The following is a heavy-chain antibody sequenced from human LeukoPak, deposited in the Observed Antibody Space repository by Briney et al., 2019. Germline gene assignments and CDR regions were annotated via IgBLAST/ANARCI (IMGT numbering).Heavy chain of an antibody. CDR1: GFSFSSYG. Sequence: GGSLRLSCAASGFSFSSYGMHWVRQAPGKGLDWVALISYDGSNTYYADSVKGRFTISRDNSKNTLYLQMNSLRAEDTAVYYCAKAYYYDSSGYYYYYYYGMDVWGQGTTVTVSS. V-gene: IGHV3-30*18. J-gene: IGHJ6*02. CDR3: AKAYYYDSSGYYYYYYYGMDV. D-gene: IGHD3-22*01. CDR2: ISYDGSNT.